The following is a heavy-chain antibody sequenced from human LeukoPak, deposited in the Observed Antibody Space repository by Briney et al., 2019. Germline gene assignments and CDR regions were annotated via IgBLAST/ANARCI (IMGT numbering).Heavy chain of an antibody. CDR1: GGSISSGGYC. D-gene: IGHD5-18*01. Sequence: PSETLSLTCAVSGGSISSGGYCWSWIRQPPGKGLEWIGYIYHSGSTYYNPSLKSRVTISVDTSKNQFSLKLSSVTAADTAVYYCARADGYSYGRFDYWGPGTLVTVSS. J-gene: IGHJ4*02. V-gene: IGHV4-30-2*01. CDR2: IYHSGST. CDR3: ARADGYSYGRFDY.